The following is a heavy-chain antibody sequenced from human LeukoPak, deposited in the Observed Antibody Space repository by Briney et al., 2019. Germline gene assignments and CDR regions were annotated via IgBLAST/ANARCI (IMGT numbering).Heavy chain of an antibody. CDR1: GFPFSDYY. D-gene: IGHD5-12*01. CDR3: ARDGLWWLCVDV. J-gene: IGHJ6*04. V-gene: IGHV3-11*06. Sequence: GGPLRLSCGASGFPFSDYYMSGIRQARGKGLEGVSYFSSSSNYTNYADSEKGSFTIYRDNTKNSLYLQMNSLRDADTAVYYCARDGLWWLCVDVWGKGTTVTVSS. CDR2: FSSSSNYT.